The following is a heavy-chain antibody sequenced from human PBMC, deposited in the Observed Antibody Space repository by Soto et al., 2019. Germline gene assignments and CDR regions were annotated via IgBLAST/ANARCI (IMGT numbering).Heavy chain of an antibody. D-gene: IGHD3-22*01. CDR2: INYSGST. J-gene: IGHJ4*02. V-gene: IGHV4-31*03. CDR3: ARAGYDRDGGGYYYFDY. Sequence: QVQLQESGPGLVKPSQTLSLTCTVSGGSIGSGSYYWSWIRQHPGKGLEWIGYINYSGSTFYIPSLKSRVTTSIDTSTNQFSLKLSSVTAEDTAVYYCARAGYDRDGGGYYYFDYWGQGTLVTVSS. CDR1: GGSIGSGSYY.